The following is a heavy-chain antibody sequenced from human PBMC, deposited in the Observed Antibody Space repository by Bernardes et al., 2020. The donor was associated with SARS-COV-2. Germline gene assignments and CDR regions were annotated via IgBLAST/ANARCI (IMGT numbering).Heavy chain of an antibody. CDR1: GYSFNDYW. J-gene: IGHJ6*02. Sequence: GESLKISCKGSGYSFNDYWIAWVRHIPGKGLEWMGIIYPADSDTRYSPSFQGQVTISVDKSISTANLQWSSLKASDTAMYYCARHLAAAGADYYYAMDVWGQGTTVTVSS. CDR2: IYPADSDT. D-gene: IGHD6-13*01. V-gene: IGHV5-51*01. CDR3: ARHLAAAGADYYYAMDV.